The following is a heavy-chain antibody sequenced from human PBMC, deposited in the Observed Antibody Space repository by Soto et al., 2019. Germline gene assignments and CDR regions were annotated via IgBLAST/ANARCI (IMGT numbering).Heavy chain of an antibody. CDR3: ARGFAYYDFWSGYYAYYYYGMDV. D-gene: IGHD3-3*01. CDR1: GGTFTSYY. V-gene: IGHV1-46*01. J-gene: IGHJ6*02. CDR2: INPSGGST. Sequence: ASVKVSCKASGGTFTSYYMHWVRQAPGQGLEWMGIINPSGGSTSYAQKFQGRVTMTRDTSTSTVYMELSSLRSEDTAVYYCARGFAYYDFWSGYYAYYYYGMDVWGQGTTVTVSS.